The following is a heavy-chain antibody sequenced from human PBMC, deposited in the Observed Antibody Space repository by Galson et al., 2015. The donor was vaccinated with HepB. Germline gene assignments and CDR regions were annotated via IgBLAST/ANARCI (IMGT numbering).Heavy chain of an antibody. CDR2: ISSSGSTI. D-gene: IGHD3-10*01. V-gene: IGHV3-11*01. CDR1: GFTFSDYY. CDR3: ATAKGFGRSPFDY. J-gene: IGHJ4*02. Sequence: SLRLSCAASGFTFSDYYMSWIRQAPGKGLEWVSYISSSGSTIYYADSVKGRFTISRDNAKNSLYLQMNSLRAEDTAVYYCATAKGFGRSPFDYWGQGTLVTVSS.